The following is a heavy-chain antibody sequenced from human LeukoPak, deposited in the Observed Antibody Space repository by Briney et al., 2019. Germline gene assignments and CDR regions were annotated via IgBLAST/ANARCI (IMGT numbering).Heavy chain of an antibody. V-gene: IGHV1-2*02. CDR2: INPNSGGT. D-gene: IGHD2-15*01. CDR3: ARAGGYCSGGSCGQVYYYYYMDV. CDR1: GYTFTGYY. Sequence: GASVKVSCKASGYTFTGYYMHWVRQAPGQGLEWMGWINPNSGGTNYAQKFQGRVTMTRDTSISTAYMELSRLRSDDTAVYYCARAGGYCSGGSCGQVYYYYYMDVWGKGTTVTVSS. J-gene: IGHJ6*03.